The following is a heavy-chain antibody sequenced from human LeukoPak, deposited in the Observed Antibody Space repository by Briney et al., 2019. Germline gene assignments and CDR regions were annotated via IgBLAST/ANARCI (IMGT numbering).Heavy chain of an antibody. CDR2: INPNSGGT. D-gene: IGHD6-13*01. J-gene: IGHJ4*02. V-gene: IGHV1-2*02. CDR1: GYTFTGYY. Sequence: GASVKVSCKASGYTFTGYYMRWVRQAPGQGLEWMGWINPNSGGTNYAQKFQGRVTMTRDTSISTAYMELSRLRSDDTAVYYCARDRSSSSWYSYWGQGTLVTVSS. CDR3: ARDRSSSSWYSY.